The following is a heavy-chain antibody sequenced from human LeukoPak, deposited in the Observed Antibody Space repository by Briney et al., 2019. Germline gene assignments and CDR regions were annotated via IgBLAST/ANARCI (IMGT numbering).Heavy chain of an antibody. CDR1: GGTFSSYA. V-gene: IGHV1-69*13. D-gene: IGHD1-20*01. CDR2: IIPIFGTA. Sequence: SVKVSCKASGGTFSSYAISWVRQPPGQGLGWMGGIIPIFGTANYAQKFQGRVTITPAESNSTASMDLSRLRSEDTAVYYCARDGNNWNDYYYYYMDVWGKGTTVTVSS. CDR3: ARDGNNWNDYYYYYMDV. J-gene: IGHJ6*03.